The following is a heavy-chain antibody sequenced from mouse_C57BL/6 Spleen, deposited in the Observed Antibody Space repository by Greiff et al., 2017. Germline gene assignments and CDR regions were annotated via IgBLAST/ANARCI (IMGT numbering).Heavy chain of an antibody. CDR2: IFPGSGST. J-gene: IGHJ2*01. D-gene: IGHD5-1*01. Sequence: QVQLQQSGAELMKPGASVKLSCKATGFTFTGYWIEWVKQRPGTGLEWIGEIFPGSGSTNYTEQFKGKATFTADTSSNTAYMQHSRLTTEYSAINYCARAKVSWYLDDWGQGTTLTVSS. CDR1: GFTFTGYW. V-gene: IGHV1-9*01. CDR3: ARAKVSWYLDD.